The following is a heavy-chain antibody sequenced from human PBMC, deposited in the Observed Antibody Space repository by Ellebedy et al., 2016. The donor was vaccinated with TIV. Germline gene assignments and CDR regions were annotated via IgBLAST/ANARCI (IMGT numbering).Heavy chain of an antibody. CDR3: ARGGVELDHDS. V-gene: IGHV1-2*02. J-gene: IGHJ4*02. CDR2: TNPNSGGT. D-gene: IGHD1-1*01. CDR1: GYRFTGSY. Sequence: AASVKVSCKAPGYRFTGSYIHWVRQAPGQGLEWMGWTNPNSGGTNFAQKFPGRVPMTTDTSRSTAYMDLSRLRSDDTAVYYCARGGVELDHDSWGQGTLVTVSS.